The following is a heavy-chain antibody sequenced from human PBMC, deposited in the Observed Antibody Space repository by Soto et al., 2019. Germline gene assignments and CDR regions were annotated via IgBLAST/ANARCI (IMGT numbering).Heavy chain of an antibody. V-gene: IGHV3-53*02. D-gene: IGHD5-18*01. CDR1: GFTVSSNY. CDR3: ARGRQRGDSYGHRGYYCYGMDV. Sequence: EVQLVETGGGLIQPGGSLRLSCAASGFTVSSNYMSWVRQAPGKGLEWVSVIYSGGSTYYADSVKGRFTISRDNSRNTRYLQMNSLRAEGTAVYYCARGRQRGDSYGHRGYYCYGMDVWGEGSTVTVSS. CDR2: IYSGGST. J-gene: IGHJ6*04.